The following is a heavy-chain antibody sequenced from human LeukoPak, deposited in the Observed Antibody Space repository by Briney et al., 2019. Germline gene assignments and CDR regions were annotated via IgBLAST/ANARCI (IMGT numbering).Heavy chain of an antibody. J-gene: IGHJ4*02. V-gene: IGHV3-48*01. CDR3: ARGGILWFGDN. CDR2: ISSSSSAI. CDR1: GFSFSTYS. D-gene: IGHD3-10*01. Sequence: PGGSLRLSCAASGFSFSTYSMNWVRRAPGKGLEWVSYISSSSSAIYYADSVKGRFTISRDNAKNSLYLQMNSLRAEDTAVYYCARGGILWFGDNWGQGTLVTVSS.